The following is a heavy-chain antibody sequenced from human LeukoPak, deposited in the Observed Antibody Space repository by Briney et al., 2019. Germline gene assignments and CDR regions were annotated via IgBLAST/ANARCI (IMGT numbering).Heavy chain of an antibody. D-gene: IGHD1-26*01. CDR2: IKQDGSEK. CDR1: GFIFSTYW. Sequence: GSLRLSCAASGFIFSTYWMSWVRQAPGKGLEWVANIKQDGSEKYYVDSVKGRFTISRDNAKNSLYLQMNSLRAEDTAVYYCARDPAPPRSESSGGIWGQGTMVTVSS. V-gene: IGHV3-7*01. J-gene: IGHJ3*02. CDR3: ARDPAPPRSESSGGI.